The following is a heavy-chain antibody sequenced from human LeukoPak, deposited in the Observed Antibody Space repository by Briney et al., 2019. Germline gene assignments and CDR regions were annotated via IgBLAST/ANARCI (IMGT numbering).Heavy chain of an antibody. CDR1: GGTFSSYA. Sequence: SVKVSCKASGGTFSSYAISWVRQAPGQGLEWMGGIIPIFGTANYAQKFQGRVTITTDESTSIAYMELSSLRSEDTAVYYCAYRTICSSTSCPIDYWGQGTLVTVSS. CDR2: IIPIFGTA. J-gene: IGHJ4*02. D-gene: IGHD2-2*01. CDR3: AYRTICSSTSCPIDY. V-gene: IGHV1-69*05.